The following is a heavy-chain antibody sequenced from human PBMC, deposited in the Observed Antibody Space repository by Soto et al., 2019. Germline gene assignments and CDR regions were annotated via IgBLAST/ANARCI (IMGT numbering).Heavy chain of an antibody. Sequence: PSETLSLTCAVYGWSFSGYYWSWIRQPPGKGLEWIGEINHSGSTNYNPSLKSRVTISVDTSKNQFSLKLSSVTAADTAVYYCARVGYSSSWYGDGGYYGMDVWGQGTTVTVS. CDR2: INHSGST. D-gene: IGHD6-13*01. V-gene: IGHV4-34*01. CDR1: GWSFSGYY. CDR3: ARVGYSSSWYGDGGYYGMDV. J-gene: IGHJ6*02.